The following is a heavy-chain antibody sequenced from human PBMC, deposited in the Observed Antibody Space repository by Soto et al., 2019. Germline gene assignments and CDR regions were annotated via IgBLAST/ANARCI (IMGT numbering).Heavy chain of an antibody. CDR2: VSGSGGST. CDR1: GFTFSSYA. J-gene: IGHJ5*02. V-gene: IGHV3-23*01. Sequence: GGSLRLSCAASGFTFSSYAMSWVRQAPGKGLEWVSAVSGSGGSTYYADSVKGRFTISRDNSKNTLYLQMNSLRAEDTAVYYCAKVVSLDDFWSGYGDVKRFDPWGQGTLVTVSS. CDR3: AKVVSLDDFWSGYGDVKRFDP. D-gene: IGHD3-3*01.